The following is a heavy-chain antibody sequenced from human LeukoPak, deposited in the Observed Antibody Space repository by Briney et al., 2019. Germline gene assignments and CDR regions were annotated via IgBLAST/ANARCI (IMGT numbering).Heavy chain of an antibody. CDR1: GFTFSSYS. CDR3: ARDAAGDYCFDY. CDR2: ISSSSSYI. D-gene: IGHD2-21*02. Sequence: GGSLRLSCAASGFTFSSYSMNWFRQAPGKGLEWVSSISSSSSYIYYADSVKGRFTISRDNAKNSLYLQMNSLRAEDTAVYYCARDAAGDYCFDYWGQGTLVTVSS. V-gene: IGHV3-21*01. J-gene: IGHJ4*02.